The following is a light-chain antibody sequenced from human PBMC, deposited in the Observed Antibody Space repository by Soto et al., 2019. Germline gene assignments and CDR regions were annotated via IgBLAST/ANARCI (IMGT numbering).Light chain of an antibody. CDR1: QSINSY. V-gene: IGKV1-39*01. CDR3: QQSYSTPLT. J-gene: IGKJ4*01. Sequence: DIQMTQSPSSLSAPVGDRVTITCRASQSINSYLNWYQQKPGKAPKLLIYAASSLQSGVPSRFSGSGSGTDFTLTISSLQPEDFATYYCQQSYSTPLTFGGGTKVEIK. CDR2: AAS.